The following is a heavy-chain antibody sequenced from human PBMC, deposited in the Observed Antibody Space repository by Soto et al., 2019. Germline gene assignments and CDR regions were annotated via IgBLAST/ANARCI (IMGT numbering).Heavy chain of an antibody. Sequence: SETLSLTCTASGGSIYNNGYYWGWIRQPPGEGLEWIGSIYHNGTTYYNPSLKGRVTVSVDTSKNQFSLRLSSVTAADTAVYHCARWRRGERYFDRWGLGSLVTVSS. CDR1: GGSIYNNGYY. CDR2: IYHNGTT. CDR3: ARWRRGERYFDR. J-gene: IGHJ4*02. V-gene: IGHV4-39*01. D-gene: IGHD3-16*01.